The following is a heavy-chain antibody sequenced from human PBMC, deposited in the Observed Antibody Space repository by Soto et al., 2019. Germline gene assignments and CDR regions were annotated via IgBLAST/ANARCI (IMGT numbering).Heavy chain of an antibody. Sequence: PGGSLRLSCAASGFTFSSYAMHWVRQAPGKGLEWVAVISYDGSNKYYADSVKGRFTISRDNSKNTLYLQMNSLRAEDTAVYYCARDRTAGSGSYYYGMDVWGQGTTVTVSS. J-gene: IGHJ6*02. V-gene: IGHV3-30-3*01. CDR2: ISYDGSNK. CDR3: ARDRTAGSGSYYYGMDV. D-gene: IGHD3-10*01. CDR1: GFTFSSYA.